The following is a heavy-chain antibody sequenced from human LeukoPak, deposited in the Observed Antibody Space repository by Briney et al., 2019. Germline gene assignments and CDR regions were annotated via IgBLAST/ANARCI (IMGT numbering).Heavy chain of an antibody. Sequence: PSETLSLTCTISGGSISSYYWSWIRQPAGKGLEWIGRIYTSGSTNYNPSLKSRVTMSVDTSKNQFSLKLSSVTAADTAVYYCARGTYCSSTRCYTFDYWGQGTLVTVSS. CDR3: ARGTYCSSTRCYTFDY. D-gene: IGHD2-2*02. CDR1: GGSISSYY. J-gene: IGHJ4*02. CDR2: IYTSGST. V-gene: IGHV4-4*07.